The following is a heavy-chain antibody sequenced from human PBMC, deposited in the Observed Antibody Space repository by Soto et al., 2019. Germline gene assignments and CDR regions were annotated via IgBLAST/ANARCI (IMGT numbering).Heavy chain of an antibody. Sequence: PGGSLRLSCAASGFTFNIYSMNWVRQAPGKGLEWVSSISCRSSNIDYADSVKGRFTISRDNANNSLYLQMNNLSADDTAVYYCARDTKMLAPLIYMDHWGRGTLVTVSS. CDR3: ARDTKMLAPLIYMDH. CDR1: GFTFNIYS. J-gene: IGHJ4*02. D-gene: IGHD3-22*01. CDR2: ISCRSSNI. V-gene: IGHV3-21*01.